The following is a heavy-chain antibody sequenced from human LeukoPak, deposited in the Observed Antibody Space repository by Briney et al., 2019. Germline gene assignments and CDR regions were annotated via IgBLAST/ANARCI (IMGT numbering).Heavy chain of an antibody. J-gene: IGHJ3*02. CDR1: GGSIISSSSSSYY. CDR2: IYYSGST. Sequence: SETLSLTCTVSGGSIISSSSSSYYWGWIRQSPGKGQEWVGGIYYSGSTYYNPSLKSRVTISVDTSKSQFSLRLSSVTAADTAVYYCARPSGMGPAFDIWGQGTMVTVSS. V-gene: IGHV4-39*01. D-gene: IGHD1-1*01. CDR3: ARPSGMGPAFDI.